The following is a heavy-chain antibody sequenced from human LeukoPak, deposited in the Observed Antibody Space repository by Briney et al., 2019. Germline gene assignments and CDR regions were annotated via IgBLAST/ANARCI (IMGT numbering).Heavy chain of an antibody. D-gene: IGHD4-23*01. CDR1: GFDFSNYY. CDR2: IKYDGSYT. J-gene: IGHJ4*02. Sequence: PGGSLRLSCEASGFDFSNYYMSWVRQAPGKGLEWLANIKYDGSYTYYVDSLNGRFTISRENAKNSLYLQMSSLRADDTAVYYCTRDEGATVATYRFDFWGQGTLVTVSS. V-gene: IGHV3-7*01. CDR3: TRDEGATVATYRFDF.